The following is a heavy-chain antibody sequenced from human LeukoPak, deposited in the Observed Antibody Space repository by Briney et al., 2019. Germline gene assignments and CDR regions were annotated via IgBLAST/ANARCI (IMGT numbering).Heavy chain of an antibody. Sequence: WGSLRLSCAASGFTFDDYAMHWVRQAPGKGLEWVSLISGDGGSTYYADSVKGRFTISRDNSKNSLYLQMNSLRTEDTALYYCAKVSALAAAGLHFDYWGQGTLVTVSS. CDR3: AKVSALAAAGLHFDY. CDR2: ISGDGGST. V-gene: IGHV3-43*02. CDR1: GFTFDDYA. D-gene: IGHD6-13*01. J-gene: IGHJ4*02.